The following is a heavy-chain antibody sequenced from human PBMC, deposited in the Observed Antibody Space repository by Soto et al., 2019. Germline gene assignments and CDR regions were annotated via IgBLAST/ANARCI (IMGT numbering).Heavy chain of an antibody. CDR3: ARLGYCTNGVCFKGKSNYYYYGMDV. Sequence: TLSLTCTVSGGSISSGGYYWSWIRQHPGKGLEWIGYIYYSGSTYYNPSLKSRVTISVDTSKNQFSLKLSSVTAADTAVYYCARLGYCTNGVCFKGKSNYYYYGMDVWGQGTTVTVSS. V-gene: IGHV4-31*03. J-gene: IGHJ6*02. D-gene: IGHD2-8*01. CDR1: GGSISSGGYY. CDR2: IYYSGST.